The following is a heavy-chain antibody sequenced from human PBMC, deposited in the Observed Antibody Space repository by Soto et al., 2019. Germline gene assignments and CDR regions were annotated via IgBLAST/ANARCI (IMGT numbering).Heavy chain of an antibody. CDR3: SRIPVDTSMIYWLDP. Sequence: AETLSLTCTDSGGSVSSGDYYWIWILQPPEQGLEWIGYIYYSGNTNYNPSLKSRVIISVDTSKNLFSLKLTSVTAADTAVYYCSRIPVDTSMIYWLDPWGQGTLVTVSS. V-gene: IGHV4-61*08. CDR1: GGSVSSGDYY. D-gene: IGHD5-18*01. CDR2: IYYSGNT. J-gene: IGHJ5*02.